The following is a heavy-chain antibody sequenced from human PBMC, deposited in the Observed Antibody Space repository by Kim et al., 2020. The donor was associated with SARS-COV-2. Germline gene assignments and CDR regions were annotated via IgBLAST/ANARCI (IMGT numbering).Heavy chain of an antibody. J-gene: IGHJ3*02. CDR2: T. D-gene: IGHD3-16*01. CDR3: ARGGLRAAFDI. Sequence: TISADSVKGRLAISSDDAKNTLYLQMNSLRAEDTAMYFCARGGLRAAFDIWGPGTMVTVSS. V-gene: IGHV3-74*01.